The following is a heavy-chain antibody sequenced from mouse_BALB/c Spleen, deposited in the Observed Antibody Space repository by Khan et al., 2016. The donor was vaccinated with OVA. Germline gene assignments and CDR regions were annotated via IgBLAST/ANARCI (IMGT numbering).Heavy chain of an antibody. D-gene: IGHD1-2*01. V-gene: IGHV1-77*01. Sequence: QVRLQQSGAELARPGASVKLSCKASGYTFTDYYINWVKQRTGQGLEWIGEISPGSGDTYYNEKFKGKAPLTADKSSSTAYMQLSSLTSEASAVYFCARRNYFGYTFAYWGQGTLVTVSA. CDR3: ARRNYFGYTFAY. CDR2: ISPGSGDT. CDR1: GYTFTDYY. J-gene: IGHJ3*01.